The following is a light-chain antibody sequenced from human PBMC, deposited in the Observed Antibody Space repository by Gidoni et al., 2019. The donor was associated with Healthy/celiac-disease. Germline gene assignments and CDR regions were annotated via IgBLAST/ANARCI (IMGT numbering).Light chain of an antibody. CDR3: QQYNTWPPLT. J-gene: IGKJ4*01. CDR2: SAY. Sequence: DIVMTHTPATLSVSPGERATLSCRASHSVSSNLAWYQQKPGQAPRLLTYSAYTRATGIPARFSGSGSGTEFTLTIRRLQSEDFAVYYCQQYNTWPPLTFXGXTKVEIK. V-gene: IGKV3-15*01. CDR1: HSVSSN.